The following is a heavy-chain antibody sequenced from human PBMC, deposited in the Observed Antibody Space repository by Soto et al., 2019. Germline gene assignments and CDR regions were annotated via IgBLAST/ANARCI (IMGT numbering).Heavy chain of an antibody. D-gene: IGHD1-26*01. V-gene: IGHV3-23*01. CDR2: ISGSGDST. CDR3: AKTSGTYYEVDY. Sequence: GGSLRLSCAASGFTFGGYAMSWVRQAPGKGLECVSAIGVSAISGSGDSTYYADSVKGRFTISRDNSKNTLYLQMNSLRAEDTAVYYCAKTSGTYYEVDYWGQGTLVTVSS. CDR1: GFTFGGYA. J-gene: IGHJ4*02.